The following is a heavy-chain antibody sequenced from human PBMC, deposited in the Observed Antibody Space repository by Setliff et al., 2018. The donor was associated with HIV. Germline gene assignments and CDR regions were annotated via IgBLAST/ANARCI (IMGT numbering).Heavy chain of an antibody. CDR2: SYSGGST. J-gene: IGHJ5*02. Sequence: SETLSLTCTVSGGSISAYFWTWIRQPAGKGLEWIGRSYSGGSTNYNPSLNSRVTMSVDTSKNQFSLKLNSVTAADTAVYYCARDLPDLTGRSLDPWGQGTLVTVSS. CDR3: ARDLPDLTGRSLDP. D-gene: IGHD7-27*01. V-gene: IGHV4-4*07. CDR1: GGSISAYF.